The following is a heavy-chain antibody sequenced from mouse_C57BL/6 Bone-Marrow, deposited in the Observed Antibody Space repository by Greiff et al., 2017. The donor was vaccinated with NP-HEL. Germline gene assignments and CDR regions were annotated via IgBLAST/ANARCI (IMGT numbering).Heavy chain of an antibody. J-gene: IGHJ4*01. D-gene: IGHD2-3*01. CDR2: ISNLAYSI. CDR1: GFTFSDYG. Sequence: EVKLMESGGGLVQPGGSLKLSCAASGFTFSDYGMAWVRQAPRKGPEWVAFISNLAYSIYYADTVTGRFTISRENAKNTLYLEMSSLRSEDTAMYYCARQAYDGYFLDYWGQGTSVTVSS. CDR3: ARQAYDGYFLDY. V-gene: IGHV5-15*01.